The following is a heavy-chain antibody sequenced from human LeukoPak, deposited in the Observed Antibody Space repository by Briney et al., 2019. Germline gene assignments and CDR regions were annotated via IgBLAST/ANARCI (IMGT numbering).Heavy chain of an antibody. CDR3: VRGDTRDY. CDR1: GFTFSDST. J-gene: IGHJ4*02. D-gene: IGHD3-16*01. Sequence: GGSLRLSCAASGFTFSDSTMNWVRQASGKGLEWVASINSAGSTTHYADSVKGRLTISRDNARNSLYLQLNSLRGEDTAVYYCVRGDTRDYWGQGTLITVSS. CDR2: INSAGSTT. V-gene: IGHV3-21*01.